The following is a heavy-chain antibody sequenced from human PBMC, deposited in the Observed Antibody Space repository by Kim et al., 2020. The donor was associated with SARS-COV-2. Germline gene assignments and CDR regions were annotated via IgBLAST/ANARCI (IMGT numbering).Heavy chain of an antibody. CDR3: ARGIWFGELLTYYYYGMDV. D-gene: IGHD3-10*01. Sequence: SETLSLTCAVYGGSFSGYYWSWIRQPPGKGLEWIGEINHSGSTNYNPSLKSRVTISVDTSKNQFSLKLSSVTAADTAVYYCARGIWFGELLTYYYYGMDVWGQGTTVTVSS. J-gene: IGHJ6*02. CDR1: GGSFSGYY. V-gene: IGHV4-34*01. CDR2: INHSGST.